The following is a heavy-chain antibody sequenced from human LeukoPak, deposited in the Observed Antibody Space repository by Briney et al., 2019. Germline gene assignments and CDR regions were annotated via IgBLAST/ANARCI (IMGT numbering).Heavy chain of an antibody. Sequence: GGSLRLSCAASGFTFSDYYMSWIRQAPGKGLEWVSYISSSGSTIYYADPVKGRFTISRDNAKNSLYLQMNSLRAEDTAVYYCARTASSGWYYFDYWGQGTLVTVSS. CDR3: ARTASSGWYYFDY. V-gene: IGHV3-11*01. D-gene: IGHD6-19*01. CDR1: GFTFSDYY. CDR2: ISSSGSTI. J-gene: IGHJ4*02.